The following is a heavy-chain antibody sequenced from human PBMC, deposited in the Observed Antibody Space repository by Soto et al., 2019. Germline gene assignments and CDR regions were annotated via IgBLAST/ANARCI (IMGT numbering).Heavy chain of an antibody. CDR3: AKDSWAIFGVPAGEYYAMDV. V-gene: IGHV3-23*01. J-gene: IGHJ6*02. Sequence: GGSLRLSCVASGFTFENYAMSWVRQAPGKGLEWVSAISGSGGTTYYSDSVKGRFTISGDNSKNTVYLQMNDLRVEDAAEYFCAKDSWAIFGVPAGEYYAMDVWGQGTTVTVSS. D-gene: IGHD3-3*01. CDR1: GFTFENYA. CDR2: ISGSGGTT.